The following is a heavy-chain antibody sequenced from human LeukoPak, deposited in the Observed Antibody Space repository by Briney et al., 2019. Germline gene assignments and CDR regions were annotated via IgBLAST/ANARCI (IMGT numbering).Heavy chain of an antibody. D-gene: IGHD1-7*01. J-gene: IGHJ4*02. Sequence: GGSLRLSCAASGFIFSDYEMYWVRQAPGKGLVWVSRILADGTTTMYADSVKGRFTISGDNAKNTLYLQMNSLRAEDTAAHYCARGNYGFDYWGQGTLVIVSS. CDR3: ARGNYGFDY. CDR1: GFIFSDYE. V-gene: IGHV3-74*03. CDR2: ILADGTTT.